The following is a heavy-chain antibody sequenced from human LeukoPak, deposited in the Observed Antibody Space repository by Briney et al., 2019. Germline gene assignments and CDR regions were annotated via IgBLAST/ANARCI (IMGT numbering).Heavy chain of an antibody. CDR2: MNPNSGNT. J-gene: IGHJ4*02. Sequence: ASVKVSCKASGYTFTSYDINWVRQATGQGLEWMGWMNPNSGNTGYAQKFQGRVTITRNTSISTAYMELSSLRSEDTAVYYCARGQYYYGSGSGDYFDYWSQGTLVTVSP. D-gene: IGHD3-10*01. CDR1: GYTFTSYD. V-gene: IGHV1-8*03. CDR3: ARGQYYYGSGSGDYFDY.